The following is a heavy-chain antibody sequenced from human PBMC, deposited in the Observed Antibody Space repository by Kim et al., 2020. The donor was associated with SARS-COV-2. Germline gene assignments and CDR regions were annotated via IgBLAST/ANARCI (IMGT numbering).Heavy chain of an antibody. CDR2: IYYSGST. CDR1: GGSISSSSYY. J-gene: IGHJ4*02. V-gene: IGHV4-39*07. D-gene: IGHD3-22*01. Sequence: SETLSLTCTVSGGSISSSSYYWGWIRQPPGKGLEWIGSIYYSGSTYYNPSLKSRVTISVDTSKNQFSLKLSSVTAADTAVYYCARDWITYYYDSSGYSYFDYWGQGTLVTVSS. CDR3: ARDWITYYYDSSGYSYFDY.